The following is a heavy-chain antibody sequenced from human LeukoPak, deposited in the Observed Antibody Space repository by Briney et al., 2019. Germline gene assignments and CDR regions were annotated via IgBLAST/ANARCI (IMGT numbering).Heavy chain of an antibody. J-gene: IGHJ4*02. Sequence: SETLSLTCTVSGGSISSSSYYWGWISQPPGKGLEWIGSIYYSGSTYYNPSLKSRVTISVDTSKNQFSLKLSSVTAADTAVYYCARHGLSSGSYDYWGQGTLVTVSS. D-gene: IGHD3-10*01. CDR2: IYYSGST. CDR1: GGSISSSSYY. CDR3: ARHGLSSGSYDY. V-gene: IGHV4-39*01.